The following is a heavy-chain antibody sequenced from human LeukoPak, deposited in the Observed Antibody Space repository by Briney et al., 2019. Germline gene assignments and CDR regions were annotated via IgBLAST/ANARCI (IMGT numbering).Heavy chain of an antibody. Sequence: GGSLRLSCAASGFTFSSYSMNWVRQAPGKGLEWVSSISSSSSYIYYADSVKGRFTISKDNAKNSLYLQMNSLRAEDTAVYCCAREHSSSWYVDWVDYWGQGTLVTVSS. D-gene: IGHD6-13*01. V-gene: IGHV3-21*01. CDR3: AREHSSSWYVDWVDY. CDR1: GFTFSSYS. CDR2: ISSSSSYI. J-gene: IGHJ4*02.